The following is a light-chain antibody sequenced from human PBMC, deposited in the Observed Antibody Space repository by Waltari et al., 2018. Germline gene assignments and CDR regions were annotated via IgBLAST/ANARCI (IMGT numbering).Light chain of an antibody. CDR1: QGISSN. CDR3: QQYDNWPPWT. V-gene: IGKV3D-15*01. Sequence: DIVMTQSPATLSVSPGEGATLSCRASQGISSNLAWYQQKTGQAPRLLIHGEATRPTGIPARCSGSGSGTEFTLTLSSLQSEDFAIDYCQQYDNWPPWTFGQGTKVEIK. J-gene: IGKJ1*01. CDR2: GEA.